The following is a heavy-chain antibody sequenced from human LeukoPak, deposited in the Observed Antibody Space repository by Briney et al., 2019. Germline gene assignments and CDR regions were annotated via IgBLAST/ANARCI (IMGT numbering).Heavy chain of an antibody. V-gene: IGHV4-61*02. CDR3: ARDREGADDYSFDY. J-gene: IGHJ4*02. CDR1: GGSISSGSYY. Sequence: PSETLSLTCTVSGGSISSGSYYWSWIRQPAGKGLEWIGRIYTSGRIYTSGCTNYNPSLKSRVFISVDTSKNQFSLRLRSVTASDTAVYYCARDREGADDYSFDYWGQGTLVTVSS. CDR2: RIYTSGRIYTSGCT. D-gene: IGHD4-11*01.